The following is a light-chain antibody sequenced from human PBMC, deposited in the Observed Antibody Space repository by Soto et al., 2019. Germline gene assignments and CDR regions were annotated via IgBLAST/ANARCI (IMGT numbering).Light chain of an antibody. Sequence: GDRVTLTCRANQTIHNYLNWYQQTPGRAPKLLIYAASNLRGGVPSRFSGGGSGTDFTLTISSLQPEDFATYYCQESFSPLYTFGQGTTLDI. CDR3: QESFSPLYT. V-gene: IGKV1-39*01. CDR2: AAS. J-gene: IGKJ2*01. CDR1: QTIHNY.